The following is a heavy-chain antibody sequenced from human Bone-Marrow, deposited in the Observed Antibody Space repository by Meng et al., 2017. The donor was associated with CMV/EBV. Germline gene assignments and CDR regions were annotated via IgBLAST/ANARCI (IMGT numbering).Heavy chain of an antibody. CDR2: IRSKTNTYAT. CDR1: GFTFSGSA. J-gene: IGHJ4*02. CDR3: TRLGDADYYDNSGYYN. D-gene: IGHD3-22*01. Sequence: GESLKISCAASGFTFSGSAIYWVRQASGKGLEWVGRIRSKTNTYATEYAASLKGRFTISRDDSKNTAFLQMNSLKPEDTAVYYCTRLGDADYYDNSGYYNWGQGTLVTVSS. V-gene: IGHV3-73*01.